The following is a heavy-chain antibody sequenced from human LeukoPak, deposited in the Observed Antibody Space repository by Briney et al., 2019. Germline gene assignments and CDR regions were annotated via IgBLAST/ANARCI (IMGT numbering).Heavy chain of an antibody. CDR2: INPSGGST. CDR1: GYTFTSYY. CDR3: ARDHCGGDCYSATLGAFDI. D-gene: IGHD2-21*02. Sequence: GASVKVSCKVSGYTFTSYYMHWVRQAPGQGLEWMGIINPSGGSTSYAQKFQGRVTMTRDTSTSTVYMELSSLRSEDTAVYYCARDHCGGDCYSATLGAFDIWGQGTTVTVSS. V-gene: IGHV1-46*01. J-gene: IGHJ3*02.